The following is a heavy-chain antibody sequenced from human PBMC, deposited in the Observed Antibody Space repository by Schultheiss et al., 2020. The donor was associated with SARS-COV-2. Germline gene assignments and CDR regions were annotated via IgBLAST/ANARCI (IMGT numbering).Heavy chain of an antibody. Sequence: SETLSLTCIVSGDSISSYYWSWIRQPPGKGLEWIGYIYYSGSTNYNPSLKSRVTISVDTSKNQFSLKLSSVTAADTAVYYCAREFWSITIFGVVSRHPFDPWGQGTLVTVSS. J-gene: IGHJ5*02. D-gene: IGHD3-3*01. CDR1: GDSISSYY. V-gene: IGHV4-59*01. CDR2: IYYSGST. CDR3: AREFWSITIFGVVSRHPFDP.